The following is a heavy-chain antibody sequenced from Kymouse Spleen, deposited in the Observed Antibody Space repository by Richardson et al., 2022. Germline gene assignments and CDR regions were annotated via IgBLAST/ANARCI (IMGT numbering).Heavy chain of an antibody. V-gene: IGHV4-4*02. CDR2: IYHSGST. CDR3: AREGSGSYYKDYYGMDV. Sequence: QVQLQESGPGLVKPSGTLSLTCAVSGGSISSSNWWSWVRQPPGKGLEWIGEIYHSGSTNYNPSLKSRVTISVDKSKNQFSLKLSSVTAADTAVYYCAREGSGSYYKDYYGMDVWGQGTTVTVSS. CDR1: GGSISSSNW. D-gene: IGHD3-10*01. J-gene: IGHJ6*02.